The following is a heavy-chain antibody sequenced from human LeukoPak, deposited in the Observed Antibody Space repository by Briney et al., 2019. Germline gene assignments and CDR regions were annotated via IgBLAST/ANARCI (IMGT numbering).Heavy chain of an antibody. CDR1: GFTFSSYG. V-gene: IGHV3-23*01. CDR2: ISSSGATT. Sequence: PGGSLRLSCAASGFTFSSYGMNWVRQAPGKGLEWVSCISSSGATTYYAGSVKGRFTISRDNSKNTLYLQMDSLRVEDTAVYYCAKDLRGNYFYQYGMDVWGQGTTVTVSS. D-gene: IGHD1-7*01. CDR3: AKDLRGNYFYQYGMDV. J-gene: IGHJ6*02.